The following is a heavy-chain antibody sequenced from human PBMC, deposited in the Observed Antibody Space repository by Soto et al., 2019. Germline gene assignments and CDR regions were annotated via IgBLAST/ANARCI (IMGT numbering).Heavy chain of an antibody. D-gene: IGHD2-21*01. CDR3: ARIPSP. CDR1: GGSISSGGYS. CDR2: IYHSGST. V-gene: IGHV4-30-2*01. Sequence: SETLSLTCAFSGGSISSGGYSWSWIRQPPGKALEWIGYIYHSGSTYYNSSLKSRVTISVDRSKNQFSLKLSSVTAADTAVYYCARIPSPWGQGTLVTVSS. J-gene: IGHJ5*02.